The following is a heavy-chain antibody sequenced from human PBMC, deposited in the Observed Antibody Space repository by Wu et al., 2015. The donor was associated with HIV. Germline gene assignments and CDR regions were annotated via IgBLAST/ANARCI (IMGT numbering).Heavy chain of an antibody. D-gene: IGHD6-6*01. Sequence: QVQLLQSGAEVKKPGASLKVSCKASGYAFKTYGMSWLRQAPGQGLEWMGWISGYNGNTNYAQNLQGRVTMTTDTSTSTVYMDLRSLRSDDTAVYYCVRDSTEDRPNWFDPWGQGTLVIVSS. CDR3: VRDSTEDRPNWFDP. V-gene: IGHV1-18*01. CDR1: GYAFKTYG. CDR2: ISGYNGNT. J-gene: IGHJ5*02.